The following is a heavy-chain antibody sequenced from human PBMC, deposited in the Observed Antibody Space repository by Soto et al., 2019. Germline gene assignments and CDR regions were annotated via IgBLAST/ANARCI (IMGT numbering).Heavy chain of an antibody. CDR2: INHSGST. CDR3: AQGDCYGSGSYDY. Sequence: SETLSLTCAVYGGSFSGYYWSWIRQPPGKGLEWIGEINHSGSTNYNPSLKSRVTISVDTSKNQFSLKLSSVTAADTAVYYCAQGDCYGSGSYDYWGQGTLVTVSS. J-gene: IGHJ4*02. CDR1: GGSFSGYY. D-gene: IGHD3-10*01. V-gene: IGHV4-34*01.